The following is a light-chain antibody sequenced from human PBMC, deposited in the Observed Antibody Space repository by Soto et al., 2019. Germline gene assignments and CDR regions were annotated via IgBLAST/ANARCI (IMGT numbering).Light chain of an antibody. CDR3: SSCATSSTLHV. J-gene: IGLJ1*01. CDR1: SSDVGGYNY. Sequence: QSALTQPASVSGSPGQSITISCTGASSDVGGYNYIYWYQQHPGKAPKLIIYDVSNRPSGVSDRFSGSKSGNTASLTISGLQTEDEADYFCSSCATSSTLHVFGTGTKVTVL. V-gene: IGLV2-14*03. CDR2: DVS.